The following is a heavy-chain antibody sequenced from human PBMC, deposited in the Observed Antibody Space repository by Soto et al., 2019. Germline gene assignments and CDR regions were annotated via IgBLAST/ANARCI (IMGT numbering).Heavy chain of an antibody. Sequence: EVQLVQSGAEVKKPGESLRISCKGSGYSFTSYWISWVRQMPGKGLEWMGRIDPSDSYTNYSPSFQGHVTISADKSISTAYLQWSSLKASDTAMYYCASSYCSTSCYKASYYGMDVWGQGTTVTVSS. J-gene: IGHJ6*02. D-gene: IGHD2-2*02. V-gene: IGHV5-10-1*03. CDR2: IDPSDSYT. CDR1: GYSFTSYW. CDR3: ASSYCSTSCYKASYYGMDV.